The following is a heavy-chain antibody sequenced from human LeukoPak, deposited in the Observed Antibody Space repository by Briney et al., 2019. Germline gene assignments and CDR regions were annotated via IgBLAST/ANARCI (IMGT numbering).Heavy chain of an antibody. J-gene: IGHJ3*02. CDR2: IYTSGST. CDR3: ARAEYSSGPREDAFDI. V-gene: IGHV4-61*02. D-gene: IGHD6-19*01. Sequence: PSQTLSLTCTVSGGSISSGSYYWSWLRQPAGKGLEWIGRIYTSGSTNYNPSLKSRVTISVDTSKNQFSLKLSSVTAADTAVYYCARAEYSSGPREDAFDIWGQGTMVTVSS. CDR1: GGSISSGSYY.